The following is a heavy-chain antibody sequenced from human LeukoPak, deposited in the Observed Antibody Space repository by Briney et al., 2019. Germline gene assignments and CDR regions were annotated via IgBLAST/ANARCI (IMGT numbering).Heavy chain of an antibody. D-gene: IGHD6-13*01. CDR1: GGSSSGYY. Sequence: SETLSLTCAVSGGSSSGYYWSWIRQPPGKGLEWIGEINHSGSTNYNPSLKSRVTISVDTSKNQFSLKLSSVTAADMAVYYCARDRLTRYSSSWRSHYFDYWGQGTLVTVSS. J-gene: IGHJ4*02. CDR3: ARDRLTRYSSSWRSHYFDY. CDR2: INHSGST. V-gene: IGHV4-34*01.